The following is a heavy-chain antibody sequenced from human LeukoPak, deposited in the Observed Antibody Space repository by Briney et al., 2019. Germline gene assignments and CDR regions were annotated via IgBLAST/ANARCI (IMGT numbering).Heavy chain of an antibody. CDR2: ISGSGGST. V-gene: IGHV3-23*01. Sequence: GGSLRPSCAASGFTFTTYTMNWVRQAPGKGLEWVSAISGSGGSTYYADSVKGRFTISRDNSKNTLYLQMNSLRAEDTAVYYCAKLSAGSFDPWGQGTLVTVSS. J-gene: IGHJ5*02. CDR3: AKLSAGSFDP. CDR1: GFTFTTYT. D-gene: IGHD2-15*01.